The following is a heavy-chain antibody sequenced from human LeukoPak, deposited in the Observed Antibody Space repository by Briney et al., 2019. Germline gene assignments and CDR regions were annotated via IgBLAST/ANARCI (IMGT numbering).Heavy chain of an antibody. Sequence: ASVKVSCKASGYTFTSYDINWVRQATGQGLEWMGWMNPNSGNTGYAQKFQGRVTMTRNTSISTAYMELSSLRSEDTAVYYCARGGMWLLGLSYYYYGMDVWGQGTTVTVSS. D-gene: IGHD3-22*01. CDR3: ARGGMWLLGLSYYYYGMDV. CDR1: GYTFTSYD. J-gene: IGHJ6*02. CDR2: MNPNSGNT. V-gene: IGHV1-8*01.